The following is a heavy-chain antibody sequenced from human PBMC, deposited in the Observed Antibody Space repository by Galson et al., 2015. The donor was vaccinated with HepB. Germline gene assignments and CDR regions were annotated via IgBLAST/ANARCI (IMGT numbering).Heavy chain of an antibody. Sequence: SLRLSCAASGFTFSTYWMTWVRQAPGKGPEWVANIKKDGSEKNYVDSVKSRFTISRDNAKNSLYLQMDSLRVEDTAVYYCARDPVDAAWGPGTLVTVSS. CDR1: GFTFSTYW. V-gene: IGHV3-7*01. CDR2: IKKDGSEK. J-gene: IGHJ5*02. CDR3: ARDPVDAA. D-gene: IGHD5-18*01.